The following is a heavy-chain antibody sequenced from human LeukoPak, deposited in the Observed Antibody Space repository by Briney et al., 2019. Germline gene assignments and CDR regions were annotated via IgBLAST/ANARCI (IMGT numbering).Heavy chain of an antibody. CDR3: ARDGGVAPHNWFDP. CDR2: INHSGST. V-gene: IGHV4-34*01. CDR1: GGSFSGYY. D-gene: IGHD2-8*02. Sequence: SETLSLTCAVYGGSFSGYYWSWIRQPPGKGLEWIGEINHSGSTNYNPSLKSRVTISVDTSKNQFSLKLSSVTAADTAVYYCARDGGVAPHNWFDPWGQGTLVTVSS. J-gene: IGHJ5*02.